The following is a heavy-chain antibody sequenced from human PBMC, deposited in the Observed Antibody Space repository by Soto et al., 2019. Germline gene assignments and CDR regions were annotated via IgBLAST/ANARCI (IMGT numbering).Heavy chain of an antibody. V-gene: IGHV1-69*08. D-gene: IGHD3-10*01. Sequence: QVQLVQSGAEVKKPGSSVKVSCKASGGTFSSYTISWVRQAPGQGLEWMGRIIPILGIANYAQKFQGRVTNTKDRXTSTAYMELSSLRSEDTAVYYCARDPDGSGTNRGYWGQGTLVTVSS. CDR3: ARDPDGSGTNRGY. CDR1: GGTFSSYT. CDR2: IIPILGIA. J-gene: IGHJ4*02.